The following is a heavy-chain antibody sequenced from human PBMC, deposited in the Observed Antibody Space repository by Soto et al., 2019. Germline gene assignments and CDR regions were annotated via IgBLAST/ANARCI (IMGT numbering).Heavy chain of an antibody. D-gene: IGHD6-13*01. J-gene: IGHJ4*02. CDR1: GFTVRSYA. CDR3: ARGDSNSWSDY. CDR2: ISYDGTNK. V-gene: IGHV3-30*01. Sequence: QVQLEESGGGVVQPGRSLRLSCAASGFTVRSYAMDWVRQAPGKGLEWVAVISYDGTNKYYADSVKGRFTISRDNSKNTLSLQMNSLRAEDTAVYYCARGDSNSWSDYWGQGTLVTVSS.